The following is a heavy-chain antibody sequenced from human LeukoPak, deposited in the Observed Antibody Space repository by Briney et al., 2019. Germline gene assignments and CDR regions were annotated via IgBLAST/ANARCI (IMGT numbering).Heavy chain of an antibody. Sequence: PSETLSLTCAVSGYSISSGYYWGWIRQPPGKGLEWIGSIYHSGSTYYNPSLKSRVTTSVDTSKNQFSLKLSSVTAADTAVYYCARHGVAGTPYYFDYWGQGTLVTVSS. CDR2: IYHSGST. CDR1: GYSISSGYY. J-gene: IGHJ4*02. D-gene: IGHD6-19*01. V-gene: IGHV4-38-2*01. CDR3: ARHGVAGTPYYFDY.